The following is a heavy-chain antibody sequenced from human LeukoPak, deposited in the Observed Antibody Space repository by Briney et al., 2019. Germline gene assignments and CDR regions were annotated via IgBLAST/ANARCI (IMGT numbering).Heavy chain of an antibody. CDR3: AKDQRWESPHYLDS. CDR1: GFTFSSSA. D-gene: IGHD1-26*01. V-gene: IGHV3-23*01. CDR2: ISASGGST. Sequence: GGSLRLSCAASGFTFSSSAMSWVRQVPGKGLEWVSGISASGGSTYYADSVRGRFTISRDNSKNTLYVQMNSLRDEDTAVCYCAKDQRWESPHYLDSWGQGTLVTVSS. J-gene: IGHJ4*02.